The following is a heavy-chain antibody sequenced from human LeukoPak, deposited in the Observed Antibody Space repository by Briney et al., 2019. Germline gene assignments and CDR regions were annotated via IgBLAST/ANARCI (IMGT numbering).Heavy chain of an antibody. CDR1: GGTFSSYA. D-gene: IGHD2-2*03. CDR2: IIPIFGTA. J-gene: IGHJ5*02. CDR3: ARDLGIVVVPAAHNWFDP. Sequence: ASVKVSCKASGGTFSSYAISWGRQAPGQGLEWMGGIIPIFGTANYAQKFQGRVTITADESTSTAYMELSSLRSEDTAVYYCARDLGIVVVPAAHNWFDPWGQGTLVTVSS. V-gene: IGHV1-69*13.